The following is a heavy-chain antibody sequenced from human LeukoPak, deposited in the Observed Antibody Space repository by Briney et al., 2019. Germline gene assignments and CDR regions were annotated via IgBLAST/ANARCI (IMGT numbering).Heavy chain of an antibody. Sequence: SETLSLTCAVYGGSFSGYYWSWIRQPPGKGLEWIGEINHSGSTNYNPSLKSRVTISVDTSKNQFSLKLSSVAAADTAVYYCAREAKNWGQGTLVTVSS. D-gene: IGHD4/OR15-4a*01. CDR3: AREAKN. CDR1: GGSFSGYY. V-gene: IGHV4-34*01. J-gene: IGHJ4*02. CDR2: INHSGST.